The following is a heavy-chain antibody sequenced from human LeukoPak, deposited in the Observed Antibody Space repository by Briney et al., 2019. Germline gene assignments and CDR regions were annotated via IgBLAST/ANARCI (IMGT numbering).Heavy chain of an antibody. CDR1: GGSLSGYS. CDR3: ARVPGRPADVFYH. V-gene: IGHV4-34*01. J-gene: IGHJ4*02. CDR2: INHSGST. D-gene: IGHD2-2*01. Sequence: KTSETLSLTCAVYGGSLSGYSWSWVRQPAGKGREWIGEINHSGSTNYHPSLKSPVPISADTSNNQFSLKLSAVTAADTAFYYCARVPGRPADVFYHWGQGTLVTVSS.